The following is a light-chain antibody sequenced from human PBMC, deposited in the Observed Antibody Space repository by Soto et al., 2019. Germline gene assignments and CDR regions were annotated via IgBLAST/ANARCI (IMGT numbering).Light chain of an antibody. V-gene: IGKV1-6*01. Sequence: AILMTQSPSSLSASVGDRVTITCRASQGIRNDLAWYQQKPGKAPKLLIYEASTLQSGVPSRFSGSYSGTDFTLTIGSLQPEDFATYYCLQDFKYPRTLGQGTKVDIK. CDR2: EAS. CDR1: QGIRND. J-gene: IGKJ1*01. CDR3: LQDFKYPRT.